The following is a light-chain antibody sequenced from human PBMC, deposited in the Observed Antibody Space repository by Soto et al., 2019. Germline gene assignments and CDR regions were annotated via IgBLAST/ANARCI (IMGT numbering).Light chain of an antibody. CDR1: QSVSSY. CDR2: DAS. Sequence: EIVLTQSPATLSLSPGERATLSCRASQSVSSYLAWYQQKPGQAPRLLIYDASNRATGIPARFSGSGSGTDFNLTISSLEPEDFAVYYCQQLSTWLTFGGGTKVEIK. CDR3: QQLSTWLT. J-gene: IGKJ4*01. V-gene: IGKV3-11*01.